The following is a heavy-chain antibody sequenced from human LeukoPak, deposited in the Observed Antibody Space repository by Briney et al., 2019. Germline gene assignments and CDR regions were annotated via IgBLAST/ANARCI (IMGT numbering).Heavy chain of an antibody. D-gene: IGHD6-6*01. J-gene: IGHJ6*03. V-gene: IGHV1-69*13. CDR2: IIPIFGTA. CDR1: GGTFSSYA. Sequence: ASVKVSCKASGGTFSSYAISWVRQAPGQGLEWMGGIIPIFGTANYAQKFQGRVTITADESTSTAYMELSSLRSEDTAVYYCARDRSSSSGPGRHYYYYMDVWGKGTTVTVSS. CDR3: ARDRSSSSGPGRHYYYYMDV.